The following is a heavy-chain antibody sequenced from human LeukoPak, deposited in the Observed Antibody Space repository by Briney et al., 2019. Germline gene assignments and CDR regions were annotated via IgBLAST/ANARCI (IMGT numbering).Heavy chain of an antibody. J-gene: IGHJ5*02. V-gene: IGHV1-2*02. CDR2: INSNNGGT. D-gene: IGHD6-13*01. Sequence: ASVKVSCKASGYIFKAYYIHWGRQAPGQGLEWMGWINSNNGGTKYAQKFQDRVTMTGDTSISTGYMELSGLRSDDTAVYYCARESPSFSRSWYRDNWFDHWGQGSLVTVSS. CDR3: ARESPSFSRSWYRDNWFDH. CDR1: GYIFKAYY.